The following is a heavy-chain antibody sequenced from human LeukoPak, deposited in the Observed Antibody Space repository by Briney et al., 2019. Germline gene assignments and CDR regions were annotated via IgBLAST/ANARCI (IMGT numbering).Heavy chain of an antibody. J-gene: IGHJ2*01. D-gene: IGHD4-17*01. CDR2: INHSGST. CDR1: GGSSSGYY. V-gene: IGHV4-34*01. CDR3: ARVGFGPSTVVTIWYFDL. Sequence: SETLSLTCAVYGGSSSGYYWSWIRQPPGKGLEWIGEINHSGSTNYNPSLKSRVTISVDTSKNQFSLKLSSVTAADTAVYYCARVGFGPSTVVTIWYFDLWGRGTLVTVSS.